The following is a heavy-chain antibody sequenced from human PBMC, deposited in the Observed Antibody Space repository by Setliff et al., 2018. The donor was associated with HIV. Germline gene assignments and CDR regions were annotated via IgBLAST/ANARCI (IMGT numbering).Heavy chain of an antibody. CDR2: MYTSGSA. CDR1: GASPSNYY. V-gene: IGHV4-4*08. D-gene: IGHD4-4*01. J-gene: IGHJ4*02. CDR3: ARWNFMTTVTFDY. Sequence: PSETLSLTCTVSGASPSNYYWSWIRQSPGKGLEWIGYMYTSGSANFNPSLKSRATISLDTSKNQFSLKLSSVTAADTAVYYCARWNFMTTVTFDYWGQGTLVTVSS.